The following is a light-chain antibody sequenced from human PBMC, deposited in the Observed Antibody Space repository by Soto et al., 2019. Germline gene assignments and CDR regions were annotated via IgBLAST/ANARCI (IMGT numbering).Light chain of an antibody. CDR1: QSLVHGDGNTY. CDR2: KVS. V-gene: IGKV2-30*02. J-gene: IGKJ2*01. Sequence: DVVMTQSPLSLPVTLGQPASISCRSSQSLVHGDGNTYLTWFQQRPGQSPRRLIYKVSDRDSGVPDRFSGSWSGTDSLPKIGRVEAEDVGIYCCMQATHWPYTFGRGTKLEIK. CDR3: MQATHWPYT.